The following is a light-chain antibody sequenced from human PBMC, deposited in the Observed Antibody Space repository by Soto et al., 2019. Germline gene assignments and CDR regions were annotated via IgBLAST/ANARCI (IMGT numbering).Light chain of an antibody. V-gene: IGKV3-11*01. CDR3: QVRDVWPS. CDR2: DAS. J-gene: IGKJ1*01. Sequence: IVLTQSPVTLAVSPGESAVLSCRASQSVGTSLAWYQHKPGQAPRLFIYDASKRAPGIPARFTGSGSGTDFTLTISSLELEDIAIYYCQVRDVWPSFGQGTKVDIK. CDR1: QSVGTS.